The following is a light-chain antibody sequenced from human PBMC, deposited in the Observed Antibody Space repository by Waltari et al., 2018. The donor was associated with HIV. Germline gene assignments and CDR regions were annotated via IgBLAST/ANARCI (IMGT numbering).Light chain of an antibody. Sequence: QSALTQPPSASGSPGQSVTISCTGTSSDVGGYNYVSWYQQHPGKAPKLMIYEVSKRPSGVPDRFFGSKSGNTASLTVSGLQAEDEADYYCSSDAGSNNFVVFGGGTKLTVL. CDR2: EVS. CDR1: SSDVGGYNY. CDR3: SSDAGSNNFVV. V-gene: IGLV2-8*01. J-gene: IGLJ2*01.